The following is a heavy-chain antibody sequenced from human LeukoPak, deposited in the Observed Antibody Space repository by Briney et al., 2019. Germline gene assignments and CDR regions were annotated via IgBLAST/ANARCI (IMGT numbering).Heavy chain of an antibody. D-gene: IGHD3-3*01. CDR3: AKHQGEGGFWSGYSSAGPFDY. CDR1: GFTFSSYA. CDR2: ISGSGGST. Sequence: PGGSLRLSCAASGFTFSSYAMSWVRQAPGKGLEWVSAISGSGGSTYYADSVKGRFTISRDNSKNTLYLQMNSLRAEDTAVYYCAKHQGEGGFWSGYSSAGPFDYWGQGTLVTVSS. J-gene: IGHJ4*02. V-gene: IGHV3-23*01.